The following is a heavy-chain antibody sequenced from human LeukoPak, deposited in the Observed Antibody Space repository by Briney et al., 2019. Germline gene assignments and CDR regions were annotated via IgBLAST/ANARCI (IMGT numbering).Heavy chain of an antibody. Sequence: GGSLRLSCAASGFTFTTYAMNWVRQAPGKGLEWLSLISGGGGSTYYADSVKGRFTISRDNSKNTLYLQMNSLRAEDTAVYYCAGGGSDWYVDFWGQGTLVTVSS. CDR3: AGGGSDWYVDF. V-gene: IGHV3-23*01. D-gene: IGHD6-19*01. CDR2: ISGGGGST. CDR1: GFTFTTYA. J-gene: IGHJ4*02.